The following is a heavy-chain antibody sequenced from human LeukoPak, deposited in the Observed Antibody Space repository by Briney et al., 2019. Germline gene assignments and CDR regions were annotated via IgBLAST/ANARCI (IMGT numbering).Heavy chain of an antibody. J-gene: IGHJ4*02. Sequence: PSETLSLTCTVSGGSISSYYWSWIRQPPGRGLEWIGYIYYSGSTNYNPSLKSRVTISVDTSKNQFSLKLSSVTAADTAVYYCASTLYSGSYYLTQLDYWGQGTLVTVSS. CDR1: GGSISSYY. CDR3: ASTLYSGSYYLTQLDY. V-gene: IGHV4-59*01. D-gene: IGHD1-26*01. CDR2: IYYSGST.